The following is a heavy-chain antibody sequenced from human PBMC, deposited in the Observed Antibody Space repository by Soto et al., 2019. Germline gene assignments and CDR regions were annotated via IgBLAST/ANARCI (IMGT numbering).Heavy chain of an antibody. D-gene: IGHD3-16*01. Sequence: GGSLRLSCAASGFTFSSYAMHWVRQAPGKGLEWVAVISYDGSNKYYADSVKGRFTISRDNSKNTLYLQMNSLRAEDTAVYYCARGQEWEFYLSDYWGQGTLVTVSS. CDR1: GFTFSSYA. V-gene: IGHV3-30-3*01. J-gene: IGHJ4*02. CDR3: ARGQEWEFYLSDY. CDR2: ISYDGSNK.